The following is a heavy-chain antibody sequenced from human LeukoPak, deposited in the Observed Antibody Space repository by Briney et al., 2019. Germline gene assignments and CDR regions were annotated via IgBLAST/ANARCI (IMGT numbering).Heavy chain of an antibody. D-gene: IGHD3-16*01. CDR1: GFTFSSYG. J-gene: IGHJ4*02. CDR3: AKDSGGGVPDGGLIDY. V-gene: IGHV3-30*18. CDR2: ISYDGSNK. Sequence: GGSLRLSCAASGFTFSSYGMHWVRQAPGKGLEWVAVISYDGSNKYYADSVKGRFTIARDNSKNKLYLQMNSLRAEDTAVYYCAKDSGGGVPDGGLIDYWGQGTLVTVSS.